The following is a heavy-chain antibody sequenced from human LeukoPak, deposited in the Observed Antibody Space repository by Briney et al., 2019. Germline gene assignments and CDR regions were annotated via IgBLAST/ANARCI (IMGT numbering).Heavy chain of an antibody. Sequence: PGGSLRLSCAASGFTFSGYYMSWIRQAPGKGLEWVSYISSSGSTIYYADSVKGRFTISRDNAKNSLYLQMNSLRAEDTAVYYCARVKVRGVIIPTDYMDVWGKGTTVTISS. CDR1: GFTFSGYY. D-gene: IGHD3-10*01. J-gene: IGHJ6*03. V-gene: IGHV3-11*01. CDR2: ISSSGSTI. CDR3: ARVKVRGVIIPTDYMDV.